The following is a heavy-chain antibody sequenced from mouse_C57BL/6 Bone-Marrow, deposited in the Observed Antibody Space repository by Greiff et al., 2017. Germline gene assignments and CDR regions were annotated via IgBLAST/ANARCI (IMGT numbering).Heavy chain of an antibody. CDR3: ARCDNYDRFAY. CDR2: IYPRSGNT. CDR1: GFTFTSYG. V-gene: IGHV1-81*01. J-gene: IGHJ3*01. Sequence: VQLQQSGAELARPGASVKLSCKASGFTFTSYGISWVKQRTGQGLEWIGEIYPRSGNTYYNEKFKGKATLTADKSSSTAYMELRSLTYEDSAVYFCARCDNYDRFAYWGQGTLVTVSA. D-gene: IGHD2-12*01.